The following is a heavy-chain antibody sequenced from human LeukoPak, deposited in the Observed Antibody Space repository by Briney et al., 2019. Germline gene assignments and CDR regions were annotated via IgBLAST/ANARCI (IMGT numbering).Heavy chain of an antibody. J-gene: IGHJ4*02. CDR3: ARVRYYYDSSGRDCYFDY. V-gene: IGHV4-61*01. D-gene: IGHD3-22*01. CDR2: IYYSGST. Sequence: PSETLSLTCTVSGGSVSSGSYYWSWIRQPPGKGLGWIGYIYYSGSTNYNPSLKSRVTISVDTSKNQFSLKLSSVTAADTAVYYCARVRYYYDSSGRDCYFDYWGQGTLVTVSS. CDR1: GGSVSSGSYY.